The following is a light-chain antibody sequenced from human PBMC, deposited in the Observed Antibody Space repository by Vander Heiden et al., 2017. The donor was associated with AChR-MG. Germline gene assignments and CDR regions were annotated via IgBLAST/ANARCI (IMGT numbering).Light chain of an antibody. CDR2: SNN. J-gene: IGLJ2*01. CDR3: SAWDDSLTAYV. V-gene: IGLV1-44*01. CDR1: APNTGRDF. Sequence: HSVLTQRPSASGAPGQSVPISCPGSAPNTGRDFVIWYQQLPGTAPKLLMYSNNQRPSGIPDRFSGSKSGTSASLAISGLQSEDEAEYYCSAWDDSLTAYVFGGGTKLIVL.